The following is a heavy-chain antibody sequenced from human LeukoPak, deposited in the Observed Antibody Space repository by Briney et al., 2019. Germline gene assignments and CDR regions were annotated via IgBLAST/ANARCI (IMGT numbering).Heavy chain of an antibody. CDR2: TYYRSKWYN. CDR3: ARESPYCSSTSCYNGYYYYYYMDV. Sequence: SQTLSLTCAISGDSVSSNSAAWNWIRQSPSRGLEWLGRTYYRSKWYNDYAVSVKSRITINPDTSKNQFSLQLNSVTPEDTAVYYCARESPYCSSTSCYNGYYYYYYMDVWGKGTAVTVSS. J-gene: IGHJ6*03. D-gene: IGHD2-2*02. CDR1: GDSVSSNSAA. V-gene: IGHV6-1*01.